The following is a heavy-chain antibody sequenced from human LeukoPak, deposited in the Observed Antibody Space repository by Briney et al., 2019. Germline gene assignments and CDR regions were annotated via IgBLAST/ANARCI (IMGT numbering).Heavy chain of an antibody. Sequence: GRSLRLSCAASGFTFSSYAMHWVRQSPGKGLEWVAVISYDGSNKYYADSVKGRFTISRDNSKNTLYLQMNSLRAEDTAVYYCASYSGDYGGNHYYFDYWGQGTLVTVSS. CDR1: GFTFSSYA. V-gene: IGHV3-30-3*01. D-gene: IGHD4-23*01. CDR3: ASYSGDYGGNHYYFDY. J-gene: IGHJ4*02. CDR2: ISYDGSNK.